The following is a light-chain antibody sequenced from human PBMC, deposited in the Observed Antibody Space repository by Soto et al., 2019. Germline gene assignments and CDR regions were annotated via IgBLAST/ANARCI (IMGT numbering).Light chain of an antibody. Sequence: DVQMTQSPSSLSASVGDRVTITCRASHGISDFLAWYQQKAGKPPKLLIYASSVLQSGVPSRFRGSRSGTEFPLTISGLQPEDVATYYCQKYYSAPLTFGGGTKVELK. CDR3: QKYYSAPLT. CDR2: ASS. V-gene: IGKV1-27*01. CDR1: HGISDF. J-gene: IGKJ4*01.